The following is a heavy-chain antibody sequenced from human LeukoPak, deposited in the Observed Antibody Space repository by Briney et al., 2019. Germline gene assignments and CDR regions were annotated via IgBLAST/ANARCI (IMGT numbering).Heavy chain of an antibody. CDR2: INHSGST. J-gene: IGHJ3*02. D-gene: IGHD3-10*01. V-gene: IGHV4-34*01. CDR1: GGSFSGYY. Sequence: SETLSLTCAVYGGSFSGYYWSWIRQPPGKGLEWIGEINHSGSTNYNPSLKSRVTISVDTSKNQFSLKLNSVTAADTAVYYCAKSNGYGLVDIWGQGTMVTVST. CDR3: AKSNGYGLVDI.